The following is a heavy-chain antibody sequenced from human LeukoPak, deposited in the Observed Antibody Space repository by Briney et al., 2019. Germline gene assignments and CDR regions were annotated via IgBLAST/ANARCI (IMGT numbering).Heavy chain of an antibody. CDR1: GGTFSSYD. D-gene: IGHD6-13*01. CDR2: IIPIFGTA. V-gene: IGHV1-69*13. CDR3: ASGIAAAGQDTDY. Sequence: VASVKVSCKASGGTFSSYDISWVRQARGQGLEWMGGIIPIFGTANYAQKFQGRVTITADESTSTAYMELSSLRSEDTAVYYCASGIAAAGQDTDYWGQGTLVTVSS. J-gene: IGHJ4*02.